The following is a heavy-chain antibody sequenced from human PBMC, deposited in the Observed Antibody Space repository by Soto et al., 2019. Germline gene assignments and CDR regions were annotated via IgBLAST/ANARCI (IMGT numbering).Heavy chain of an antibody. CDR1: GGSISSYY. Sequence: SETLSLTCTVSGGSISSYYWSWIRQPPGKGLEWIGYIYYSGSTNYNPSLKSRVTISVDTSKNQFSLKLSSVTAADTAVYYCAREGIAAAGSAFDIWGQGTMVTVSS. V-gene: IGHV4-59*01. CDR3: AREGIAAAGSAFDI. J-gene: IGHJ3*02. CDR2: IYYSGST. D-gene: IGHD6-13*01.